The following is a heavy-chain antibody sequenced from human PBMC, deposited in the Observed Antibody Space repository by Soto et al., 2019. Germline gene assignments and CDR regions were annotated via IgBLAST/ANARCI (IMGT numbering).Heavy chain of an antibody. D-gene: IGHD2-2*02. CDR3: ARHVLVPAAIGGMDA. V-gene: IGHV4-39*01. J-gene: IGHJ6*02. CDR1: DGSISSSSYY. Sequence: QLQLQESGPGLVKPSEPLSLTCTVSDGSISSSSYYWGWIRQPPGKGLEWIGSIYYSGSTYYNPSLKSRVTISVDTSKNYFSLKLTSVTAADTAVYYCARHVLVPAAIGGMDAWGQGTTVTVSS. CDR2: IYYSGST.